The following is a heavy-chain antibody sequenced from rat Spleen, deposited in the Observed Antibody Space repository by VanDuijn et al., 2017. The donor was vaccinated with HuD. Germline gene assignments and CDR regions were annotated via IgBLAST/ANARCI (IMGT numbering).Heavy chain of an antibody. CDR1: GYSTTSNY. Sequence: EVQLQESGPGLVKPSQSLSLTCSVTGYSTTSNYWGWIRKFPGNKMEWIGHISYSGSTSYNPSLKSRISITRDTSKNQFFLQVNSVTTEDTATYYCAKKGTYYGYLYVMDAWGQGASVTVSS. V-gene: IGHV3-1*01. D-gene: IGHD1-9*01. CDR3: AKKGTYYGYLYVMDA. CDR2: ISYSGST. J-gene: IGHJ4*01.